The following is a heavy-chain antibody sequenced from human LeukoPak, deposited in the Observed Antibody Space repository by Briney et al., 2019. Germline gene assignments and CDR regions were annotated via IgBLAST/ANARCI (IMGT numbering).Heavy chain of an antibody. J-gene: IGHJ4*02. CDR3: ARVTTGGYYNC. V-gene: IGHV4-61*02. CDR2: IYTSEST. CDR1: GGSISSGSYY. Sequence: SQTLSLTCTVSGGSISSGSYYWSWIRQPAGKGLEWIGRIYTSESTNYNHSLKSRVTISVDTPKNQFSLKLSSVTAADTAVYYCARVTTGGYYNCWGQGTLVTVSS. D-gene: IGHD3-22*01.